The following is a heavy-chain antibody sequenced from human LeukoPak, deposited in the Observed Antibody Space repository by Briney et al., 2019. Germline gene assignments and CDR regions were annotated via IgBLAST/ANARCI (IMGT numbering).Heavy chain of an antibody. J-gene: IGHJ3*02. CDR3: AQSSRGLDAFGI. D-gene: IGHD2-2*01. V-gene: IGHV1-24*01. Sequence: ASVKVSCKVSGYTLTELSMHWVRQAPGKGLEWMGGFDPEDGETIYAQKFQGRVTMTEDTSTDTAYMELSSLRSEDAAVYYCAQSSRGLDAFGIWGQGTMVTVSS. CDR2: FDPEDGET. CDR1: GYTLTELS.